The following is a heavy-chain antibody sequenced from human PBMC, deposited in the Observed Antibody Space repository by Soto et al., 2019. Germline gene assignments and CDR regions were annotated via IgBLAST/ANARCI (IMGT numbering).Heavy chain of an antibody. Sequence: QVQLVQSGAEVKKPGASVKVSCKASGYTFTNYGISWVRQAPGQGLEWMGWISAYNGDTNYAQKLQSRVIMTTDTSTSTAYMELRSMRSVDTAVYYCARDLSYYLHSSDRPGAFDICGRRTMVTVSS. J-gene: IGHJ3*02. CDR2: ISAYNGDT. CDR3: ARDLSYYLHSSDRPGAFDI. D-gene: IGHD3-22*01. CDR1: GYTFTNYG. V-gene: IGHV1-18*04.